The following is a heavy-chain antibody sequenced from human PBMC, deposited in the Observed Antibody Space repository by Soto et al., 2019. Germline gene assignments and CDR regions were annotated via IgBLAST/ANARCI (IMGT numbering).Heavy chain of an antibody. J-gene: IGHJ4*02. CDR1: GFTFSNYA. V-gene: IGHV3-23*01. Sequence: EVQLLESGGDLVQPGRSLRVSCAASGFTFSNYAMSWVRQAPGKGLEWVSAISRSGGTTYYADSVRGRFTISRDNSKNTLSLQMNSLRAEDAAVYYCAKVFVETGGSSGWPWSFHYWGQGTLVTVSS. CDR3: AKVFVETGGSSGWPWSFHY. CDR2: ISRSGGTT. D-gene: IGHD6-25*01.